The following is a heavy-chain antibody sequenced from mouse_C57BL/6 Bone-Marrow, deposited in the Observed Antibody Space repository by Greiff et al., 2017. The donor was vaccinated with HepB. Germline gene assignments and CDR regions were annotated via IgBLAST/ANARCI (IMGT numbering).Heavy chain of an antibody. CDR2: INPNNGGT. CDR1: GYTFTDYN. D-gene: IGHD3-2*02. V-gene: IGHV1-22*01. CDR3: ARGRQLRVPYYFDY. Sequence: EVQLQQSGPELVKPGASVKMSCKASGYTFTDYNMPWVKQSHGKSLEWIGYINPNNGGTSYNQKFKGKATLTVNKSSSTAYMELRSLTSEDSAVYYCARGRQLRVPYYFDYWGQGTTLTVAS. J-gene: IGHJ2*01.